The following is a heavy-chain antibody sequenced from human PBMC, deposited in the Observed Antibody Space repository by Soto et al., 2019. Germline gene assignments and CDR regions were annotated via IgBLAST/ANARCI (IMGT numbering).Heavy chain of an antibody. CDR2: ISHDGNNK. CDR1: GFTFSSYI. D-gene: IGHD1-26*01. CDR3: ARYDEGGSDCDLGY. Sequence: QVQLVESGGGVVQPGRSLRLSCAASGFTFSSYIMHWVRQTPGKGLEWMTFISHDGNNKYYADSVKGRFTISRDNSENTLYLQMDSLRAEDTAVYYCARYDEGGSDCDLGYWGQGTLVTVSS. J-gene: IGHJ4*02. V-gene: IGHV3-30-3*01.